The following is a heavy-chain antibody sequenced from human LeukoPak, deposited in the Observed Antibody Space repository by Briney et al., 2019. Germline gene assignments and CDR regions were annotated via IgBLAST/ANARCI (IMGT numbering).Heavy chain of an antibody. CDR3: ARVVGLTGYSSNWYSGYYYYMDV. CDR1: GGTFGSYA. Sequence: GASVKVSCKASGGTFGSYAISWVRQAPGQGLEWMGGIIPIFGTANYAQKFQGRVTITADKSTSTAYMELSSLRSEDTAVYFCARVVGLTGYSSNWYSGYYYYMDVWGKGTTVTVSS. V-gene: IGHV1-69*06. J-gene: IGHJ6*03. CDR2: IIPIFGTA. D-gene: IGHD6-13*01.